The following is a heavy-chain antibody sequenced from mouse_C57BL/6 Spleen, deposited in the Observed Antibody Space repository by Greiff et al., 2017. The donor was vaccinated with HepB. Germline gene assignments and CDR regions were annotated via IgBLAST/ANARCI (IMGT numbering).Heavy chain of an antibody. CDR2: IYPSSGYT. CDR1: GYTFTSYW. V-gene: IGHV1-7*01. Sequence: VQLQQSGAELAKPGASVKLSCKASGYTFTSYWMHWVKQRPGQGLEWIGYIYPSSGYTKYNQKFKDKATLTADKSSSTAYMQLRSLTYEDSAVYCCAGSHYDYYGFAYWGQGTLVTVSA. J-gene: IGHJ3*01. CDR3: AGSHYDYYGFAY. D-gene: IGHD2-4*01.